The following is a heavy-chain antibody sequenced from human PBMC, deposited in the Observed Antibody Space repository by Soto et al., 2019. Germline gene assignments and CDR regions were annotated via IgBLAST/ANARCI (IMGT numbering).Heavy chain of an antibody. J-gene: IGHJ4*02. D-gene: IGHD3-22*01. V-gene: IGHV3-33*01. Sequence: GGSLRLSCAASGFTFSSYGMHWVRQATGKGMEWVAVIWYDGSNKYYADFVKGRFTISRDNSKNTLYLQMNSLRAEDTAVYYCARDVYYYDSSGYSYFDYWGQGTLVTVSS. CDR1: GFTFSSYG. CDR2: IWYDGSNK. CDR3: ARDVYYYDSSGYSYFDY.